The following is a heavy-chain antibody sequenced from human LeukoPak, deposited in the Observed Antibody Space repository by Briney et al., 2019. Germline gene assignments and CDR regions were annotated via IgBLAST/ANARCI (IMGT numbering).Heavy chain of an antibody. CDR3: ASPLGDSVIY. CDR2: ISSSSDTI. Sequence: GGSLRLSCTGSGFTFSTSGMNWVRQAPGRGLDWISYISSSSDTIVYADSVKGRFTSSRDNAKNSLYLQMNSLRVEDTAVYYCASPLGDSVIYWGQGTLVTVSS. D-gene: IGHD4-17*01. CDR1: GFTFSTSG. J-gene: IGHJ4*02. V-gene: IGHV3-48*04.